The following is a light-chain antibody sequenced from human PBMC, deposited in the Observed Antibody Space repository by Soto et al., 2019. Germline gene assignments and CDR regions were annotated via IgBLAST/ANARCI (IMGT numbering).Light chain of an antibody. V-gene: IGKV3-11*01. Sequence: EIVLTQSPATLSLSPGEGATLSCRASQTVSNFLAWYQQKPDQAPRLLIYDASKRATGIPARFSGSGSGTDFTLTISSLEPEDFAVYYCQQRYNWPITFGGGTKVDIK. CDR1: QTVSNF. J-gene: IGKJ4*01. CDR3: QQRYNWPIT. CDR2: DAS.